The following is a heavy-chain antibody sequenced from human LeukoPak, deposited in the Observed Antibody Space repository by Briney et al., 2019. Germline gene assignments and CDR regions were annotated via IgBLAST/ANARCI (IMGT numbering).Heavy chain of an antibody. CDR2: ISGSGGST. V-gene: IGHV3-23*01. D-gene: IGHD3-3*01. CDR1: GFTFSSYA. J-gene: IGHJ3*02. CDR3: AKDPAYYDFWSGYYTGSDAFDI. Sequence: GGSLRLSCAASGFTFSSYAMSWVRQAPGKGLEWVSAISGSGGSTYYADSVKGRFTISRDNSKNTLYLQMNSLRAEDTAVYYCAKDPAYYDFWSGYYTGSDAFDIWGQGTMVTVSS.